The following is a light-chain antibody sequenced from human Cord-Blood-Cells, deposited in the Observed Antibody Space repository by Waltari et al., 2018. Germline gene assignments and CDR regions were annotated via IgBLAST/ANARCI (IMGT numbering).Light chain of an antibody. CDR2: GAS. Sequence: EIVMTQSPATLSVSPGERATLSCRASQSVSSNLAWYQQKPGQAPRLLIYGASTRATGIPARFSGSGSVTEFTLTINSLQSEDFAVYYCQQYNNWPPYSFGQGTKLEIK. V-gene: IGKV3-15*01. CDR1: QSVSSN. CDR3: QQYNNWPPYS. J-gene: IGKJ2*03.